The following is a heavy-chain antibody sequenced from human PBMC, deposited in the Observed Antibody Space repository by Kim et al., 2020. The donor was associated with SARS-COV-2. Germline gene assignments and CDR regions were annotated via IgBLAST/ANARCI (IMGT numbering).Heavy chain of an antibody. D-gene: IGHD2-21*02. CDR2: ISSSSSYI. CDR1: GFTFSSYS. J-gene: IGHJ2*01. CDR3: ARDTLVVTASGYFDL. Sequence: GGSLRLSCAASGFTFSSYSMNWVRQAPGKGLEWVSSISSSSSYIYYADSVKGRFTISRDNAKNSLYLQMNSLRAEDTAVYYCARDTLVVTASGYFDLWGRGTLFTVSS. V-gene: IGHV3-21*01.